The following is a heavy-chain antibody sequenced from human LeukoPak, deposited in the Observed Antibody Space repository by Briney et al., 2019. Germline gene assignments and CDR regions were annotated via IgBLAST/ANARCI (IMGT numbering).Heavy chain of an antibody. Sequence: TGGSLRLSCAASGFTSRSYAMHWVRQAPGKGLEWAAIISYDGGDKYYADSVKGRFTISRDNSKNMLYLQMNSLRPEDTAVYYCARDDGRWELLPDYWGQGTLVTVSS. J-gene: IGHJ4*02. V-gene: IGHV3-30*01. CDR2: ISYDGGDK. CDR1: GFTSRSYA. D-gene: IGHD2-15*01. CDR3: ARDDGRWELLPDY.